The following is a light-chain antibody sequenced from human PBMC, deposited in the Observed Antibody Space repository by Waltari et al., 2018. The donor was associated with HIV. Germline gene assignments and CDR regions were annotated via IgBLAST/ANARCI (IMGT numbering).Light chain of an antibody. J-gene: IGLJ1*01. CDR1: RFNIGRNF. CDR3: AAWDDSLRGSYV. Sequence: QSVLTPPPSASATPGQRVTVACSGSRFNIGRNFVPWSQRLPGTLPKVLIFRDNKRPSGVPDRFSGSKSGASASLAISGLRSEDEADYYCAAWDDSLRGSYVFGPGTKVTVL. CDR2: RDN. V-gene: IGLV1-47*01.